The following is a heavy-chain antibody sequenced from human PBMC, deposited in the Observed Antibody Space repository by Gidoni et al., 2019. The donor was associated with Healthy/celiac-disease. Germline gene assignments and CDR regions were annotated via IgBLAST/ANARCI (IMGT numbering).Heavy chain of an antibody. V-gene: IGHV1-24*01. J-gene: IGHJ6*02. CDR3: ATDLGGTKGYYYGMDV. CDR1: GYTLPELS. D-gene: IGHD1-1*01. Sequence: QVQLVQSGAEVKKHGASVKVSCKVSGYTLPELSMHWVRQAPGKGLEGMGGFEPEDGETIYAQKFQGRVTMTEDTSTDTAYRELSSLRSEDTAVYYCATDLGGTKGYYYGMDVWGQGTTVTVSS. CDR2: FEPEDGET.